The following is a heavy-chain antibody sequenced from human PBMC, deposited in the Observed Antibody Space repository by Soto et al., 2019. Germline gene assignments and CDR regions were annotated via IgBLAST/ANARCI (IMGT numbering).Heavy chain of an antibody. CDR1: GYTFTGYY. J-gene: IGHJ6*02. CDR3: AKGGAIVAAGTRVYLYNAMDV. V-gene: IGHV1-2*02. CDR2: INPNSGDT. D-gene: IGHD1-26*01. Sequence: GGPVKVSCKASGYTFTGYYVHWVRQAPGQGLEWMGWINPNSGDTYLAQRFQGRVTMNRDTSIGTAYMELRGLTSDDTAEYCCAKGGAIVAAGTRVYLYNAMDVWGQGTTVTDSS.